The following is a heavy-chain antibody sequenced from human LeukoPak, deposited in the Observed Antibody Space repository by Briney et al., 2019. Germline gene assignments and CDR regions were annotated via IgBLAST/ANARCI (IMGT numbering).Heavy chain of an antibody. CDR1: GFTFSSYG. J-gene: IGHJ4*02. CDR3: ARDQPYSGSYPYD. Sequence: GGSLRLSCAASGFTFSSYGMHWVRQAPGKGLEWVAVIWYDGSKKYYADSVKGRFTISRDNSKNTLYLQMNSLRAEDTAVYYCARDQPYSGSYPYDWGQGTLVTVSS. CDR2: IWYDGSKK. V-gene: IGHV3-33*01. D-gene: IGHD1-26*01.